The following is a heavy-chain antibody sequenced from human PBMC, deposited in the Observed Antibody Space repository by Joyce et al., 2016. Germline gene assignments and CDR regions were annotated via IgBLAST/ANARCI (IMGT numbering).Heavy chain of an antibody. Sequence: EVQLVQSGAEVKKPGESLRISCKGSGYSFTSHWISWVRQMPGKGLAWMGRIDPRDSYTDSSPSCEGHVTISVDKTISAAYLQWSSLRASDTAIYYCARHVTDWFDPWGQGTLVTVSS. V-gene: IGHV5-10-1*03. CDR1: GYSFTSHW. D-gene: IGHD3-10*02. J-gene: IGHJ5*02. CDR3: ARHVTDWFDP. CDR2: IDPRDSYT.